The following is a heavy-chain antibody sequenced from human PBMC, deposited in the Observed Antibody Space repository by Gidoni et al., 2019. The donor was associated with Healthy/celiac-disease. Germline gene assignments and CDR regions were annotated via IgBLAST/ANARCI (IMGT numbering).Heavy chain of an antibody. J-gene: IGHJ3*02. D-gene: IGHD3-22*01. CDR2: ISAYNGNT. V-gene: IGHV1-18*01. Sequence: QVQLVQSGAAVKKPGASVKVSCKASGYTFTSYGISWVRQAPGQGLEWMGWISAYNGNTNYAQKLQGRVTMTTDTSTSTAYMELRSLGSDDTAVYYCARDGAYYYDSSGRAGAFDIWGQGTMVTVSS. CDR3: ARDGAYYYDSSGRAGAFDI. CDR1: GYTFTSYG.